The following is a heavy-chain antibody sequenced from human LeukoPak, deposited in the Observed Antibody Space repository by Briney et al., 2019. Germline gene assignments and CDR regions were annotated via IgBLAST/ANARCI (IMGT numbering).Heavy chain of an antibody. CDR2: INIDGSTI. CDR1: GFTFSSYW. D-gene: IGHD2-2*01. CDR3: ARAGQYRFDY. V-gene: IGHV3-74*01. Sequence: GGSLRLSCVPSGFTFSSYWMHWVRQAPGKGLVWVSRINIDGSTINYADSVKGRFTISRVNAKNTLYLQMNSLRAEDTAVYYCARAGQYRFDYWGQGTLVTVSS. J-gene: IGHJ4*02.